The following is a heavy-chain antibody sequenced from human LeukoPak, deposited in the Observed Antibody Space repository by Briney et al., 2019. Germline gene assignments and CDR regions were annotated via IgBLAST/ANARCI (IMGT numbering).Heavy chain of an antibody. D-gene: IGHD6-13*01. CDR3: SAGAPFEY. V-gene: IGHV3-23*01. CDR2: ISNSSGST. Sequence: GGSLRLSCAASGFTFSSYAMSWVRQAPGKGLEWVSSISNSSGSTYYADSVKGRFTISRDNAKNTLYLQMNSLRAEDTAVYYCSAGAPFEYWGQGTLVTVSS. CDR1: GFTFSSYA. J-gene: IGHJ4*02.